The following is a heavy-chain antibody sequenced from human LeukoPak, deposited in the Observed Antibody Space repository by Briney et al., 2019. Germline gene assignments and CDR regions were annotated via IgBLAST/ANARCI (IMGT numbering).Heavy chain of an antibody. CDR3: ARRHDGFDY. J-gene: IGHJ4*02. Sequence: GGSLRLSCGASGFTFSSYAMHWVRQDPGKGLEWVAVISYDGSNKYYADSVKGRFSISRDNSKNTVDLQMNSLRVEDTAVYYCARRHDGFDYWGRGTLVTVSS. CDR1: GFTFSSYA. CDR2: ISYDGSNK. V-gene: IGHV3-30-3*01. D-gene: IGHD3-3*01.